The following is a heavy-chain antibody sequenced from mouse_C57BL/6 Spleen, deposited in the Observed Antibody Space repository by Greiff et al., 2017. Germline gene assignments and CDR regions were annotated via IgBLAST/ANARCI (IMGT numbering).Heavy chain of an antibody. J-gene: IGHJ1*03. V-gene: IGHV1-9*01. D-gene: IGHD2-10*02. CDR3: ARATPRLGLYWYFDV. Sequence: VQLQESGAELMKPGASVKLSCKATGYTFTGYWIEWVKQTPGHGLEWIGEILPGSGSTNYNEKFKGKATFTADTSSNTAYMQLSSLTTDDSAIYTGARATPRLGLYWYFDVWGTGTTVTVSS. CDR1: GYTFTGYW. CDR2: ILPGSGST.